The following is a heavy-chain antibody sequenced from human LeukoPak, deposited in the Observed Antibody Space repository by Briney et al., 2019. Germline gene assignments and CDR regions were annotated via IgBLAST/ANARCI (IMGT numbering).Heavy chain of an antibody. CDR1: GYTFTSYY. V-gene: IGHV1-46*01. CDR3: ARDYYGDYEGRYFDY. D-gene: IGHD4-17*01. CDR2: INPSGGSA. J-gene: IGHJ4*02. Sequence: ASVKVSCKASGYTFTSYYMHWVRQAPGQGLEWMGIINPSGGSASYEQKFQGRVTMTRDTSTSTVYMELSSLRSEDTAVYYCARDYYGDYEGRYFDYWGQGTLVTVSS.